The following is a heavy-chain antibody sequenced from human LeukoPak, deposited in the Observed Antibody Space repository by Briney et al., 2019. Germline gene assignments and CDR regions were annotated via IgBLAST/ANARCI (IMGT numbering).Heavy chain of an antibody. Sequence: ASVKVSCKSSGCTFSSYAISWVRQAPGQGLGWMGRIIPIFGIANYAQKFQGRVTITADKSTTTAYMELSSLRSEDTALYYCARDLHCSGGSCFSRYYYYYGMDVWGQGTTVTVSS. CDR1: GCTFSSYA. CDR3: ARDLHCSGGSCFSRYYYYYGMDV. D-gene: IGHD2-15*01. V-gene: IGHV1-69*04. J-gene: IGHJ6*02. CDR2: IIPIFGIA.